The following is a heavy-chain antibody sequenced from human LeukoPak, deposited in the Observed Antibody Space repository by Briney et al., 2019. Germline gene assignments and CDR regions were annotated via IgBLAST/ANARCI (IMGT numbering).Heavy chain of an antibody. J-gene: IGHJ4*02. CDR3: ARERGVTLDY. Sequence: ASVKVSCKASGYTFTGYYMHWVRQAPGQGLEWRGWINPNSGGINYAQKFQGWVTMTRDTSISTAYMELSRLRSDDTAVYYCARERGVTLDYWGQGTLVTVSS. CDR1: GYTFTGYY. V-gene: IGHV1-2*04. CDR2: INPNSGGI. D-gene: IGHD2-21*02.